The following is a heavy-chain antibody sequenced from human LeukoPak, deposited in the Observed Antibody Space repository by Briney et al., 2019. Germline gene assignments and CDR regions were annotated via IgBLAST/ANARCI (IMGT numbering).Heavy chain of an antibody. D-gene: IGHD1-26*01. CDR1: GFTFSSYS. J-gene: IGHJ4*02. CDR3: ARGWELNY. V-gene: IGHV3-48*01. CDR2: ISSSGSTI. Sequence: PGGSLRLSCAASGFTFSSYSMNWVRQAPGKGLEWISYISSSGSTINYADSVKGRFTISRDNSKNTLYLQMNSLRAEDTAVYYCARGWELNYWGQGTLVTVSS.